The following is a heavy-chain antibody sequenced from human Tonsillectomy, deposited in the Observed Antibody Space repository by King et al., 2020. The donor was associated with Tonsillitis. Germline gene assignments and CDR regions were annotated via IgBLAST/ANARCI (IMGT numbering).Heavy chain of an antibody. CDR3: AGEQWLVPSPFDY. CDR1: GFTFSSYA. V-gene: IGHV3-30*01. J-gene: IGHJ4*02. Sequence: HVQLVESGGGVVQPGGALGLSCAASGFTFSSYALHWVRPDPGKGLEWWAGIVCVGSNKYYADSLKGRFTISRDNSKNTLYLQMNSLRTEDTAVYFCAGEQWLVPSPFDYWGQGTLVTVSS. CDR2: IVCVGSNK. D-gene: IGHD6-19*01.